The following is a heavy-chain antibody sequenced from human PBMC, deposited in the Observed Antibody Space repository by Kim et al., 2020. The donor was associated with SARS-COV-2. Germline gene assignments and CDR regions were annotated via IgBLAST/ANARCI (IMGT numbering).Heavy chain of an antibody. CDR3: TTARGWSHHYYFDY. Sequence: GGSLRLSCAASGFTFSNAWMSWVRQAPGKGLEWVGRIKSKTDGGTTDYAAPVKGRFTISRDDSKNTLYLQMNSLKTEDTAVYYCTTARGWSHHYYFDYWGQGTRVTVSS. D-gene: IGHD6-19*01. J-gene: IGHJ4*02. CDR1: GFTFSNAW. V-gene: IGHV3-15*01. CDR2: IKSKTDGGTT.